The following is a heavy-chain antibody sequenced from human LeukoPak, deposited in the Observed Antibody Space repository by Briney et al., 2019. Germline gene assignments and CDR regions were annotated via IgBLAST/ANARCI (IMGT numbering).Heavy chain of an antibody. V-gene: IGHV3-9*01. CDR1: GFTFGDYA. J-gene: IGHJ4*02. CDR3: AKDGYGSGSYYPAYYFDY. D-gene: IGHD3-10*01. CDR2: ISWNSGSI. Sequence: GGCLRLSCAASGFTFGDYAMHWVRQAPGKGLEWVSGISWNSGSIGYADSVKGRFTISRDNAKNSLYLQMNSLRAEDTALYYCAKDGYGSGSYYPAYYFDYWGQGTLVTVSS.